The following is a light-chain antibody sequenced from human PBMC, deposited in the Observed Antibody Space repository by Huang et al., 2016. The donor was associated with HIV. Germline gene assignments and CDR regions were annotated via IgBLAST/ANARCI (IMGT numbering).Light chain of an antibody. Sequence: EIVLTQSPATLSLSPGERAALSCRASQSVRSYIAWYQQRPGQAPRLVMYDASNRATGIPARFSGSGSGTDFTLTISSLEPEDFAGYYCQQRSDWPLTFGGGTKVEI. CDR1: QSVRSY. J-gene: IGKJ4*01. CDR3: QQRSDWPLT. V-gene: IGKV3-11*01. CDR2: DAS.